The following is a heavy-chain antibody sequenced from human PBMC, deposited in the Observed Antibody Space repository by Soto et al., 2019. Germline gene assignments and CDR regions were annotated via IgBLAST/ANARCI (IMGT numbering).Heavy chain of an antibody. Sequence: GGSLRLSCAASGFTFSSYAMSWVHQAPGKGLEWVSAISGSGGSTYYADSVKGRFTISRDNSKNTLYLQMNSLRAEDTAVYYCAKDRAGAQGWYDYWGQGTLVTVSS. CDR1: GFTFSSYA. CDR2: ISGSGGST. J-gene: IGHJ4*02. D-gene: IGHD6-19*01. CDR3: AKDRAGAQGWYDY. V-gene: IGHV3-23*01.